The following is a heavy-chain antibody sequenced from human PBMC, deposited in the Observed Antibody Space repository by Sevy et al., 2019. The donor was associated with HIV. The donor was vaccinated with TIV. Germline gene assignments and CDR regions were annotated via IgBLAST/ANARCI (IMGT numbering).Heavy chain of an antibody. J-gene: IGHJ4*02. CDR1: GFSFHAYW. V-gene: IGHV3-7*01. CDR3: ARAIAAAAGF. CDR2: INQDGSTN. Sequence: GGSLRLSCAGSGFSFHAYWMHWVRQAPGKGLEWLANINQDGSTNYYADSVKGRFTISTDNAKNLVYLQMNSLRPEDTGLYYCARAIAAAAGFWGQGTLVTVSS. D-gene: IGHD6-13*01.